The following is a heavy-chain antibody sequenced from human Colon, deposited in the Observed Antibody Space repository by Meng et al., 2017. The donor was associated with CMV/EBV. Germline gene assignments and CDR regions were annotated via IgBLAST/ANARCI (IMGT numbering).Heavy chain of an antibody. V-gene: IGHV3-74*01. Sequence: GGSLRLSCAASGFTFSSYWMYWVRQVPGKGLVWVSCINTEGDFARYADSVKGRFAISRDNAKNTLYLQMNSLRAEDTAFYYCARRGKISGSNWFDPWGQGTLVTVSS. CDR3: ARRGKISGSNWFDP. J-gene: IGHJ5*02. D-gene: IGHD3-10*01. CDR2: INTEGDFA. CDR1: GFTFSSYW.